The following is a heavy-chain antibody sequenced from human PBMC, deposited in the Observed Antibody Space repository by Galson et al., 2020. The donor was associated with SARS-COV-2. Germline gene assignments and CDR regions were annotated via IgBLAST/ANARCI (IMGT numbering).Heavy chain of an antibody. J-gene: IGHJ6*03. D-gene: IGHD6-19*01. CDR3: AKEGTDSGWYYYYYYMDV. CDR1: GFTFSSYA. CDR2: ISGSGGST. V-gene: IGHV3-23*01. Sequence: GESLKISCAASGFTFSSYAMSWVRQAPGKGLEWVSAISGSGGSTYYADSVKGRFTISRDNSKNTLYLQMNSLRAEDTAVYYCAKEGTDSGWYYYYYYMDVWGKGTTVTVSS.